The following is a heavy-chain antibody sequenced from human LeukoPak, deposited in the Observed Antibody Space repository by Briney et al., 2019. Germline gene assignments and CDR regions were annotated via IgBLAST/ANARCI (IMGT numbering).Heavy chain of an antibody. V-gene: IGHV3-73*01. Sequence: GGSLKLSCAASGFTFSGSAMHWVRQASGKGLEWVGRIRSKAINNATTYAASVKGRFTISRDDSKNTTYLQMNSLKTEDTALYYCARLVGGDGPDYWGQGTLVTVSS. CDR2: IRSKAINNAT. D-gene: IGHD2-21*02. CDR1: GFTFSGSA. CDR3: ARLVGGDGPDY. J-gene: IGHJ4*02.